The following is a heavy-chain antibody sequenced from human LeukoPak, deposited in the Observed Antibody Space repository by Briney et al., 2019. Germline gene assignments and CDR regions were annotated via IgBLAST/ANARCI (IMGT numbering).Heavy chain of an antibody. CDR2: ISSSSSYI. CDR1: GFTFSSYS. J-gene: IGHJ6*02. CDR3: ARVGIAVAGVPYYYYYGMDV. D-gene: IGHD6-19*01. Sequence: GGSLRLSCAASGFTFSSYSMNWVRQAPGKGLEWVSSISSSSSYIYYADSVKGRFTISRDNAKDSLYLQMNSLRAEDTAVYYCARVGIAVAGVPYYYYYGMDVWGQGTTVTVSS. V-gene: IGHV3-21*01.